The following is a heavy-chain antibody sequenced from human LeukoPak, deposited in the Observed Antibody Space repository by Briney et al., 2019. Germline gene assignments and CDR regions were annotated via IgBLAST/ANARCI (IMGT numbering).Heavy chain of an antibody. J-gene: IGHJ5*02. V-gene: IGHV1-8*03. Sequence: ASVKVSCKASGYTFTSYDINWVRQATGQGLEWMGWMNPNSGNTGYAQKFQGRVTITRNTSISTAYMELSSLRSEDTAVYYCARGGKDDYGDPNWFDPWGQGTLVTVSS. CDR3: ARGGKDDYGDPNWFDP. CDR1: GYTFTSYD. D-gene: IGHD4-17*01. CDR2: MNPNSGNT.